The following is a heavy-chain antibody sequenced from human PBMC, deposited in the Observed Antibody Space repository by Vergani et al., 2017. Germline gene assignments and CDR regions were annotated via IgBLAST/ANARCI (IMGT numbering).Heavy chain of an antibody. Sequence: VQLVESGGGVVQPGRSLRLSCAASGFTFSSYGMHWVRQAPGKGLEWVGFIRSKAYGGTTEYAASVKGRFTISRDDSKSIAYLQMNSLKTEDTAVYYCTSVDFWSGYYCFDYWGQGTLVTVSS. CDR3: TSVDFWSGYYCFDY. D-gene: IGHD3-3*01. V-gene: IGHV3-49*04. CDR1: GFTFSSYG. J-gene: IGHJ4*02. CDR2: IRSKAYGGTT.